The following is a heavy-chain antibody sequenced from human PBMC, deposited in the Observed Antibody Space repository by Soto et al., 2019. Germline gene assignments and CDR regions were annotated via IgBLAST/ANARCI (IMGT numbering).Heavy chain of an antibody. Sequence: SQTLSLTGAISGDSGSSNSAAWNWIRQSPSRGLEWLGRTYYGSKWYNDYAVSVKSRITITPDTSKNQFSLQLNSVTPEDTAVYYCARARGITGTTFSYWGQGPLVTVSS. CDR2: TYYGSKWYN. D-gene: IGHD1-7*01. V-gene: IGHV6-1*01. CDR1: GDSGSSNSAA. J-gene: IGHJ4*02. CDR3: ARARGITGTTFSY.